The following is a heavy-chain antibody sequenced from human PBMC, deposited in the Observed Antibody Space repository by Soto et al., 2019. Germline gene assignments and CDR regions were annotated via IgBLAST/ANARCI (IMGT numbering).Heavy chain of an antibody. V-gene: IGHV5-51*01. Sequence: GESLKISCQASGYTFSSYWIAWVRQMPGKGLEWVGIIYPGDSETRYSPALQGQVTISADRSTTTAYLQWSSLKASDSGTYYCARLRVPPPVTKMSSLPNWGRGTLVTVSS. CDR2: IYPGDSET. CDR1: GYTFSSYW. CDR3: ARLRVPPPVTKMSSLPN. D-gene: IGHD4-17*01. J-gene: IGHJ4*01.